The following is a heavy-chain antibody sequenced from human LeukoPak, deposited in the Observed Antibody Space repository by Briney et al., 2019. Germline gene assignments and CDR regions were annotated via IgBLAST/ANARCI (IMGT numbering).Heavy chain of an antibody. CDR2: ISSSSSYI. V-gene: IGHV3-21*01. Sequence: PGGSLRLSCAASGFTFSSYSMNWVRQAPGKGLEWVSSISSSSSYIYYADSVKGRFTISRDNAKNSLYLQMNSLRAEDTAVYYCARADVLRFLEWLLSFDYWGQGTLVTVSS. J-gene: IGHJ4*02. D-gene: IGHD3-3*01. CDR3: ARADVLRFLEWLLSFDY. CDR1: GFTFSSYS.